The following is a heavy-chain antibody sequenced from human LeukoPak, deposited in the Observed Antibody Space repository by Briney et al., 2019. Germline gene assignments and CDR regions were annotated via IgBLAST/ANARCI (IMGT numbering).Heavy chain of an antibody. D-gene: IGHD2-2*03. CDR3: ARELDIVVVPAAMGADY. J-gene: IGHJ4*02. CDR2: INPNSGGI. CDR1: GYTFTGYY. Sequence: ASVKVSCKASGYTFTGYYMHWVRQAPGQGLEWMGWINPNSGGINYAQKFQGRVTMTRDTSVSTAYMELSRLRSDDTAVYYCARELDIVVVPAAMGADYWGQGTLVTVSS. V-gene: IGHV1-2*02.